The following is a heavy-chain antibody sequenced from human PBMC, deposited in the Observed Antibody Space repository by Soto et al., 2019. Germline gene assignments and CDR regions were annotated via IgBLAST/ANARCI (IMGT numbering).Heavy chain of an antibody. D-gene: IGHD2-2*01. Sequence: QVQVVESGGGVVQPGRSLRLSCAASGFTFSSYGMHWVRQAPGKGLEWVAIIWYDGSNKYYADSVKGRFTISRDNSKNTSYLQMNSVRAEETEVYYWARDAAAVPTFSNFDYWGQGTLVTVSS. J-gene: IGHJ4*02. CDR3: ARDAAAVPTFSNFDY. CDR1: GFTFSSYG. V-gene: IGHV3-33*01. CDR2: IWYDGSNK.